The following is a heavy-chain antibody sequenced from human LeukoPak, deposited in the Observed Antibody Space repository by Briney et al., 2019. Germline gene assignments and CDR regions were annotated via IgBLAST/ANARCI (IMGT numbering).Heavy chain of an antibody. Sequence: GGSLRLSCAASGFTFSSYSMTWVRQAPGKGLEWVSSISSSSSYIYYADSVKGRFTISRDNAKNSLYLQMNSLRAEDTAVYYCARAGSHFEYSSGWNWGQGTLVTVSS. CDR2: ISSSSSYI. CDR3: ARAGSHFEYSSGWN. V-gene: IGHV3-21*01. CDR1: GFTFSSYS. J-gene: IGHJ4*02. D-gene: IGHD6-19*01.